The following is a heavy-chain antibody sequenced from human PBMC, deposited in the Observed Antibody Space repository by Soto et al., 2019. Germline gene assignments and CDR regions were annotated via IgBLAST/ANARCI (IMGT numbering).Heavy chain of an antibody. J-gene: IGHJ4*02. V-gene: IGHV3-23*01. D-gene: IGHD3-10*01. Sequence: ESVGGLVQPGGSLRLSCAGSGFTFSNYGMNWVRQAPGKGLEWVSVISGDGSFTNYADSVKGRFTISRDNSKNTLYLQMNSLRAEDTAVYYCAKDDGDKGSGSYYNFWGQGALVTVSS. CDR3: AKDDGDKGSGSYYNF. CDR2: ISGDGSFT. CDR1: GFTFSNYG.